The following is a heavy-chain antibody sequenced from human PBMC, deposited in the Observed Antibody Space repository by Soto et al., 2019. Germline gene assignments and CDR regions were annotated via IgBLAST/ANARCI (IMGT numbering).Heavy chain of an antibody. CDR2: ISAYNGNT. D-gene: IGHD5-12*01. J-gene: IGHJ6*03. CDR1: GYTFTSYG. V-gene: IGHV1-18*01. Sequence: ASVKVSCKASGYTFTSYGISWVRQAPGQGLEWMGWISAYNGNTNYAQKLQGRVTMTTDTSTSTAYMELRSLRSDDTAVYYCARDLYVDIVATILPRYYYYYMDVWGKGTTVTVSS. CDR3: ARDLYVDIVATILPRYYYYYMDV.